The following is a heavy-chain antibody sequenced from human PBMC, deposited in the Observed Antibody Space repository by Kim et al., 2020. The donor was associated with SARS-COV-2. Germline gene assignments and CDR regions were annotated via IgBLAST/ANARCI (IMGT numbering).Heavy chain of an antibody. J-gene: IGHJ4*02. V-gene: IGHV3-7*01. Sequence: GGSLRLSCAASGFIFSDFWMSWVRQAPGKGLEWVANIKKDRDRREKSYVHSVEGRFTIFRDDAKNSLYLQMNSLRPEDTASYYCVRSGIAGGFDYWGRGSLVTVSS. CDR3: VRSGIAGGFDY. D-gene: IGHD6-13*01. CDR1: GFIFSDFW. CDR2: IKKDRDRREK.